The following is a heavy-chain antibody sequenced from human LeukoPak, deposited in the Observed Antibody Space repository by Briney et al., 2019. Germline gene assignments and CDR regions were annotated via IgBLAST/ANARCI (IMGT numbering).Heavy chain of an antibody. CDR1: GFIFTSYW. V-gene: IGHV5-51*01. CDR3: ARHLRYSGSWYPNWFDP. D-gene: IGHD6-13*01. CDR2: IYPGESDT. Sequence: GESLQISCQGSGFIFTSYWIGWGRQRPGKGLEWMGIIYPGESDTRYSPSCQGQVIISADKSINTAYLQWSSLKASDTAMYYCARHLRYSGSWYPNWFDPWGQGTLVTVSS. J-gene: IGHJ5*02.